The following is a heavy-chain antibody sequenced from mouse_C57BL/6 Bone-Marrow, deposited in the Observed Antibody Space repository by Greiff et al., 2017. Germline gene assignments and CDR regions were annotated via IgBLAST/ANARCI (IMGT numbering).Heavy chain of an antibody. CDR2: INYDGSST. Sequence: EVMLVESEGGLVQPGSSMKLSCTASGFTFSDYYMAWVRQVPEKGLEWVANINYDGSSTYYLDSLKSRFIISRDNAKNILYLQMSSLQSEDTATYYCARDDSWYFDVWGTGTTVTVSS. CDR1: GFTFSDYY. V-gene: IGHV5-16*01. J-gene: IGHJ1*03. D-gene: IGHD2-4*01. CDR3: ARDDSWYFDV.